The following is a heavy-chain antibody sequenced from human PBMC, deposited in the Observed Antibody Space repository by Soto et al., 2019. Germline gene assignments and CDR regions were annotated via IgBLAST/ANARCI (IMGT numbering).Heavy chain of an antibody. CDR2: ISSSSSTI. V-gene: IGHV3-48*02. CDR3: ARDQGGTNGVCYRFMSY. Sequence: PGGSLRLSCGASGFTFSSYSMNWVRQAPGKGLEWVSYISSSSSTIYYADSVKGRFTISRDNAKNSLYLQMNSLRDEDTAVYYYARDQGGTNGVCYRFMSYWGQGTLVTVSS. J-gene: IGHJ4*02. CDR1: GFTFSSYS. D-gene: IGHD2-8*01.